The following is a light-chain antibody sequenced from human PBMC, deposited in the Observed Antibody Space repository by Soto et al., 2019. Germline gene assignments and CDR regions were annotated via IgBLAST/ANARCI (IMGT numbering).Light chain of an antibody. CDR1: SSDIGSYKY. Sequence: QSALTQPASVSGSPGQSITISCTGTSSDIGSYKYVSWYQQHPGKAPKLMIYEVSNRPSEVSNRFSGSKSGNTASLTISGLQAEDEADYYCSSYTSSSTYVFGSGTKVTVL. J-gene: IGLJ1*01. V-gene: IGLV2-14*01. CDR2: EVS. CDR3: SSYTSSSTYV.